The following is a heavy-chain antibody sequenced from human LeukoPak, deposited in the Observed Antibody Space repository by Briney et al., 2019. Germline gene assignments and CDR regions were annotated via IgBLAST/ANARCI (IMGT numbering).Heavy chain of an antibody. CDR1: GFTFSSYA. Sequence: TGGSLRLSCAASGFTFSSYAMHWVRQAPGKGLEWVAVISYDGSNKYYADSVKGRFTISRDNSKNTLYLQMNSLRAEDTAVYYCAKDSSGYYSPIDYWGQGALVTVSS. CDR3: AKDSSGYYSPIDY. CDR2: ISYDGSNK. J-gene: IGHJ4*02. V-gene: IGHV3-30-3*01. D-gene: IGHD3-22*01.